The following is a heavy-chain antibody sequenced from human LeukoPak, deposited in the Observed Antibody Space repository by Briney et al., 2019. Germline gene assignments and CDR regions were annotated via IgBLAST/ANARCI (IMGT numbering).Heavy chain of an antibody. CDR2: IFPADSDT. J-gene: IGHJ1*01. Sequence: GESLKISCKGSGYRFSTYWIGWVRQMPGKGLEWMGIIFPADSDTRYSPSFQGQVTISVDKSINTAYLQWSSLKASDTAMYYCARHRYFQLWGQGTLVTVSS. CDR3: ARHRYFQL. V-gene: IGHV5-51*01. CDR1: GYRFSTYW.